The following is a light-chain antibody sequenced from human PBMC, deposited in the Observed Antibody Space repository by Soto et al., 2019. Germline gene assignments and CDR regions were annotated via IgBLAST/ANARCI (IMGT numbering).Light chain of an antibody. CDR3: QQRSNWPRT. CDR2: DAS. CDR1: QSVKSY. V-gene: IGKV3-11*01. Sequence: EIVLTQSPATLSSSPGERATLSCRASQSVKSYLAWYQQKPGQAPRLLIYDASDRATGIPARFSGSGSETDVTLTISSVEAEDFAVYYCQQRSNWPRTFGQGTKVELK. J-gene: IGKJ1*01.